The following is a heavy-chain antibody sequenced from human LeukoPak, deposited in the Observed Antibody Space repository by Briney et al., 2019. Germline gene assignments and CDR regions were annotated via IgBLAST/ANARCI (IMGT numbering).Heavy chain of an antibody. Sequence: GESLRISCKGSGYSINNYWIGWLRQMPGKGLEWMGIIYPADSDIRYSPSFQGQVTISADKSISTAYLQWSSLKATDTAMYYCARQEYCSGGSCYTWFDPWGQGTLVTVSS. V-gene: IGHV5-51*01. CDR2: IYPADSDI. CDR3: ARQEYCSGGSCYTWFDP. J-gene: IGHJ5*02. CDR1: GYSINNYW. D-gene: IGHD2-15*01.